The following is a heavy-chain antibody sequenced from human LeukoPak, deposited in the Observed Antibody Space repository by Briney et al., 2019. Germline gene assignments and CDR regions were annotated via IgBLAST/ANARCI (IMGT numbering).Heavy chain of an antibody. D-gene: IGHD2-2*01. CDR3: AKDSGVVVVPARDYYYMDV. CDR1: GFTFSNYG. CDR2: IRYDGSNK. Sequence: QPGGSLRLSCAASGFTFSNYGMHWVRQAPGKGLEWVAFIRYDGSNKYYADSVKGRFTISRDNSKNTLYLQMNSLRAEDTAVYYCAKDSGVVVVPARDYYYMDVWGKGTTVTVSS. J-gene: IGHJ6*03. V-gene: IGHV3-30*02.